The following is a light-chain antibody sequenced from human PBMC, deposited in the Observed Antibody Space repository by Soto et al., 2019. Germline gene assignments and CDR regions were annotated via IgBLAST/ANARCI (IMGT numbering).Light chain of an antibody. Sequence: DIQMTQSPSTLSASVGDRVAITCRDSQSISSWLAWYQQKAGKAPKLLIYQASTLESGVPSRFSGSGSGTDFTLTISSLHPDDFATYYCQQYNTFLYTFGQGTKLEIK. CDR3: QQYNTFLYT. V-gene: IGKV1-5*03. CDR2: QAS. J-gene: IGKJ2*01. CDR1: QSISSW.